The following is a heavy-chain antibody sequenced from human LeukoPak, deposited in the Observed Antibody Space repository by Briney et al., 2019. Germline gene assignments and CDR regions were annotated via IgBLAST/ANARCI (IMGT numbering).Heavy chain of an antibody. CDR1: GGSTSSYY. J-gene: IGHJ4*02. V-gene: IGHV4-59*01. CDR3: ARIVGLTTVTYYFDY. Sequence: SETLSLTCTVSGGSTSSYYWSWIRQPPGKGLEWIGYIYYSGSTNYNPSLKSRVTISVDTSKNQFSLKLSSVTAADTAVYYCARIVGLTTVTYYFDYWGQGTLVTVSS. CDR2: IYYSGST. D-gene: IGHD4-17*01.